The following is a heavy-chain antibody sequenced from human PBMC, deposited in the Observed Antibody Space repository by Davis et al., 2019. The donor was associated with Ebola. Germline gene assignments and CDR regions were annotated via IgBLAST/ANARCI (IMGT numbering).Heavy chain of an antibody. Sequence: PGGSLRLSCTVSGGSISRGGSYWTWIRQPPGGGLEWIGSIYYTGNTYDNPSHKSRVTISVDTSKNQFSLRVNSVTAADTAVYYCARHTSGYYHGKDAFDIWGQGTMVTVSA. V-gene: IGHV4-39*01. CDR1: GGSISRGGSY. D-gene: IGHD3-10*01. J-gene: IGHJ3*02. CDR3: ARHTSGYYHGKDAFDI. CDR2: IYYTGNT.